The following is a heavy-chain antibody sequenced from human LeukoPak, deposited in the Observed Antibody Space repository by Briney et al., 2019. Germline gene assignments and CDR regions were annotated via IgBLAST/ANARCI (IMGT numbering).Heavy chain of an antibody. CDR1: GGSFSGYY. J-gene: IGHJ1*01. D-gene: IGHD3-10*01. Sequence: PSETLSLTCAVYGGSFSGYYWSWIRQPPGKGLEWIGEINHSGSTNYNPSLKSRVTISVDTSKNQFSLKLSSVTAADTAVYYCARGSGSGSYSWYSQYWGQGALVIVSS. CDR2: INHSGST. V-gene: IGHV4-34*01. CDR3: ARGSGSGSYSWYSQY.